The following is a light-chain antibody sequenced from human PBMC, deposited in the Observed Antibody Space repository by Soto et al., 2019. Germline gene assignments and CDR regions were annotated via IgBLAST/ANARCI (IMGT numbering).Light chain of an antibody. V-gene: IGLV2-14*01. Sequence: QSALTQPASVSGSPGQSITISCTGTSSDVGNYNDVSWYQHHPGKAPKVMIYEVRNRPSGVSNRFSGSKSGNTASLTISGLQAEDEADYYCTSYSSTKAGVFGTGTKVNVL. CDR1: SSDVGNYND. CDR2: EVR. J-gene: IGLJ1*01. CDR3: TSYSSTKAGV.